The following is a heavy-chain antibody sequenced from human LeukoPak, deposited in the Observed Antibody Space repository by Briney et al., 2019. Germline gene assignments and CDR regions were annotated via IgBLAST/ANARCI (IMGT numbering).Heavy chain of an antibody. V-gene: IGHV3-30*02. D-gene: IGHD3-22*01. CDR2: IRDDGSNK. J-gene: IGHJ4*02. CDR3: AKDQKHYYDSSGYYRIPHY. Sequence: PGGSLRLSCAASGFTFSSYGMHWVRQAPGKGLEWVAFIRDDGSNKYYADSVKGRFTISRDNSKNTLYLQMYSLRAEDTAVYYCAKDQKHYYDSSGYYRIPHYWGQGTLVTVSS. CDR1: GFTFSSYG.